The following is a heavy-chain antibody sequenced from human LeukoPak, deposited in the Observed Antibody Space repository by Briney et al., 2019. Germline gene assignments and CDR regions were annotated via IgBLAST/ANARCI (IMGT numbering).Heavy chain of an antibody. V-gene: IGHV4-34*01. D-gene: IGHD3-22*01. CDR1: GGSFSGYY. CDR2: INHSGST. Sequence: SETLSLTCAVYGGSFSGYYWYWIRQPPGKGLEWIGEINHSGSTNYNPSLKSRVTISVDTSKNQFSLKLSSVTAADTAVYYCARVPEYYDSSFFDYWGQGTLVTVSS. J-gene: IGHJ4*02. CDR3: ARVPEYYDSSFFDY.